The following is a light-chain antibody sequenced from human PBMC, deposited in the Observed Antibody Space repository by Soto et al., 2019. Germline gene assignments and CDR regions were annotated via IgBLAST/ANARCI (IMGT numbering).Light chain of an antibody. CDR3: SSYTITDTLVL. J-gene: IGLJ2*01. CDR1: SSDVGGYNY. V-gene: IGLV2-14*03. Sequence: QSALTQPASVSGFPGQSITISCTGTSSDVGGYNYVSWYQQHPGRAPKLMIYDVNNRPSGVSNRFSGSKSGNTASLTISGLQAEDEADYYCSSYTITDTLVLFGGGTKLTVL. CDR2: DVN.